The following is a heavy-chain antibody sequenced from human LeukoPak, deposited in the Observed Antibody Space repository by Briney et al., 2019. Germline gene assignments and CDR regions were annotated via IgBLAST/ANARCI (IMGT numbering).Heavy chain of an antibody. D-gene: IGHD1-26*01. CDR3: ARDRIVGATLDAFDI. CDR2: IYYSGST. Sequence: LRLSCAASGFTVSSNYMSWVRQAPGKGLEWIGYIYYSGSTYYNPSLKSRVTISVDTSKNQFSLKLSSVTAADTAVYYCARDRIVGATLDAFDIWGQGTMVTVSS. J-gene: IGHJ3*02. CDR1: GFTVSSNY. V-gene: IGHV4-30-4*08.